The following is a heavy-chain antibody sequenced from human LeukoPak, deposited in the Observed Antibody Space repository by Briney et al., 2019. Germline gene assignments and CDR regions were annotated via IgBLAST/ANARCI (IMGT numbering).Heavy chain of an antibody. J-gene: IGHJ4*02. V-gene: IGHV1-2*06. CDR2: INPNSGGT. CDR3: ARDDSGYDYYFDY. D-gene: IGHD5-12*01. Sequence: ASVKVSCKASGHTFTGYYMHWVRQAPGQGLEWMGRINPNSGGTNYAQKFQGRVTMTRDTSISTAYMELSRLRSDDTAVYYCARDDSGYDYYFDYWGQGTLVTVSS. CDR1: GHTFTGYY.